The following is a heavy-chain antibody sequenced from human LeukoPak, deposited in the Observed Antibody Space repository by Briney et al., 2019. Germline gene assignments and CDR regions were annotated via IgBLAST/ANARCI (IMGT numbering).Heavy chain of an antibody. CDR2: ISSSGSTI. CDR3: ARELRTPYDILGRGNAFDI. Sequence: GGSLRLSCAASGFTFSSYEMNWVRQAPGKGLEWVSYISSSGSTIYHADSVKGRFTISRDNARNSLYLQMNSLRAEDTAVYYCARELRTPYDILGRGNAFDIWGQGTMVTVSS. V-gene: IGHV3-48*03. CDR1: GFTFSSYE. D-gene: IGHD3-9*01. J-gene: IGHJ3*02.